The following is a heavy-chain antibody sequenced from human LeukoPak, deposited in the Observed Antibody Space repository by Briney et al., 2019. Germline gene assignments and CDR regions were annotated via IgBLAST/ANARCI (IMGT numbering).Heavy chain of an antibody. CDR3: ARVGYSYGHYYYYGMDV. Sequence: SETLSLTCAVYGGSFSGYYWSWIRQPPGKGLEWIGEINHSGSTNYNPSLKSRVTISVDTSKNQFSLKLSPVTAADTAVYYCARVGYSYGHYYYYGMDVWGQGTTVTVSS. J-gene: IGHJ6*02. D-gene: IGHD5-18*01. CDR2: INHSGST. V-gene: IGHV4-34*01. CDR1: GGSFSGYY.